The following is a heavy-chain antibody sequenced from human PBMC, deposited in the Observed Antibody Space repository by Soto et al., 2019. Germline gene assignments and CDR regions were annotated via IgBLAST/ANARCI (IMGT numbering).Heavy chain of an antibody. Sequence: WASVKVSCKASGYTFTSYGISWVRQAPGQGLEWMGWISAYNGNTSYAQKLQGRVTMATDTSTSTAYMELRSLRSDDTAVYYCARVRRQLWLLAPENWFDPWGQGTLVTVSS. D-gene: IGHD5-18*01. CDR1: GYTFTSYG. V-gene: IGHV1-18*01. J-gene: IGHJ5*02. CDR3: ARVRRQLWLLAPENWFDP. CDR2: ISAYNGNT.